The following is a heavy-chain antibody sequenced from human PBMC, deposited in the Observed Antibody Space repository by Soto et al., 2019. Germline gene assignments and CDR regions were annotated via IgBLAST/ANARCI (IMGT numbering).Heavy chain of an antibody. D-gene: IGHD4-17*01. V-gene: IGHV4-39*01. CDR2: VYYRGRS. CDR3: VSQRTTVPTQAYFDY. J-gene: IGHJ4*02. Sequence: SETLSLTCTVSGGSVTNSSYYWGWIRQSPGKGLEWIGSVYYRGRSYSKSSVRSRVTISVDTSKNRFSLSLNSVTASDTAVYFCVSQRTTVPTQAYFDYWGPGALVTVSS. CDR1: GGSVTNSSYY.